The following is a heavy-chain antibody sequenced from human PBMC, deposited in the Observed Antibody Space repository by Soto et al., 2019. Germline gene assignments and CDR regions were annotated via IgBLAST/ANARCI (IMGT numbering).Heavy chain of an antibody. J-gene: IGHJ5*02. D-gene: IGHD1-7*01. CDR1: GGSINSYY. V-gene: IGHV4-59*08. CDR2: IYYSGST. Sequence: SETQSLTCTVSGGSINSYYWSWIRQPPGKGLEWIGYIYYSGSTNYNPSLKSRITISADTSKNQFSLKLNSVTAADTAVFYCARHISSGTNIAAIRSFDPWGQGTLVTVSS. CDR3: ARHISSGTNIAAIRSFDP.